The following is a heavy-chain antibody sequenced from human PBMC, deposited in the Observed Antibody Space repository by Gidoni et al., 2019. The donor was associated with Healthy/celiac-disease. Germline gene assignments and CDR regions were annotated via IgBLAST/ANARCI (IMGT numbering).Heavy chain of an antibody. D-gene: IGHD3-22*01. Sequence: QVQLVQSGAEVKKPGSSVKFSCKASGGTFSSYAISWVRQAPGQGLEWMGRIIPILGIANYAQKCQGRVTITAEKSTSTAYMELSSLRSEETAVYYCARGKRQSSGYYFYFDYWGQGTLVTVSS. CDR1: GGTFSSYA. CDR3: ARGKRQSSGYYFYFDY. V-gene: IGHV1-69*04. CDR2: IIPILGIA. J-gene: IGHJ4*02.